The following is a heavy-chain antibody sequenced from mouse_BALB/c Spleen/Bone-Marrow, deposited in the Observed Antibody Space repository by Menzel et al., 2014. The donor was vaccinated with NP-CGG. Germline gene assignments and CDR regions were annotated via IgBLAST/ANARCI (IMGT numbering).Heavy chain of an antibody. CDR2: IDPSDSET. CDR1: GYTFTSYW. CDR3: ARWGAYFDY. J-gene: IGHJ2*01. V-gene: IGHV1-61*01. Sequence: QVQLQQSGAELVRPGTPVKLSCKASGYTFTSYWMNWVKRRPGRGLEWIGRIDPSDSETHYNQKFKDKATLTVDKPSSTAYIQLSSLTSEDSAVYYCARWGAYFDYWGQGTTLTVSS.